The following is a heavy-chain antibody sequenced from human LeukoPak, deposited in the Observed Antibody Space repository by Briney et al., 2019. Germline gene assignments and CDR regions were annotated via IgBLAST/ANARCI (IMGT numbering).Heavy chain of an antibody. Sequence: ASVKVSCKASGYTFTGYYMHWVRQAPGQGLEWMGWINPNSGGTNYAQKFQSRVTMTRDTSISTAYMELSRLRSDDTAVYYCARDPHYDFWSGYPDYWGQGTLVTVSS. D-gene: IGHD3-3*01. CDR2: INPNSGGT. CDR3: ARDPHYDFWSGYPDY. V-gene: IGHV1-2*02. J-gene: IGHJ4*02. CDR1: GYTFTGYY.